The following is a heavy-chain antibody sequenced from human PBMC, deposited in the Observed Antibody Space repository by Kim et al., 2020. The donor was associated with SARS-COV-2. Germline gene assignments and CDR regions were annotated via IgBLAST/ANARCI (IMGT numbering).Heavy chain of an antibody. J-gene: IGHJ4*02. CDR2: ISGSGGTT. D-gene: IGHD3-10*01. CDR3: AKDRSGGSGTYSNFDY. V-gene: IGHV3-23*01. CDR1: GFTFSSYA. Sequence: GGSLRLSCAPSGFTFSSYAMSWVRQAPGEGLEWVSLISGSGGTTNYADSVKGRFTISRDNSKSTVYLQMNSLRAEDMAVYYCAKDRSGGSGTYSNFDYWGQGTLVTVSS.